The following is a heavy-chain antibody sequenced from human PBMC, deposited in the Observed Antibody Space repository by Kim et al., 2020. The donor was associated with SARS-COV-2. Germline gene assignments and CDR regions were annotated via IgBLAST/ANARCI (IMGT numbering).Heavy chain of an antibody. CDR2: INHSGST. Sequence: SETLSLTCAVYGGSFSGYYWSWIRQPPGKGLEWIGEINHSGSTNYNPSLKSRVTISVDTSKNQFSLKLSSVTAADTAVYYCASGSEVVVRNWGQGTLVTVSS. CDR1: GGSFSGYY. J-gene: IGHJ4*02. CDR3: ASGSEVVVRN. D-gene: IGHD2-15*01. V-gene: IGHV4-34*01.